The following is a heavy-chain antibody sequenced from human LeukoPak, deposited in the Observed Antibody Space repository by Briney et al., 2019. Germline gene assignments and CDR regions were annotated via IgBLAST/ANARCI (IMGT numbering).Heavy chain of an antibody. CDR2: ITSTSSYI. CDR1: GFTFSNYN. Sequence: KTGGSLRLSCAASGFTFSNYNMNWVRQAPGKGLEWVSSITSTSSYIYYADSVKGRFTISRDNAENSLYLQMNSLRAEDTAVYYCARGQRDSSIFDYWGQGTLVTVSS. J-gene: IGHJ4*02. D-gene: IGHD6-13*01. V-gene: IGHV3-21*01. CDR3: ARGQRDSSIFDY.